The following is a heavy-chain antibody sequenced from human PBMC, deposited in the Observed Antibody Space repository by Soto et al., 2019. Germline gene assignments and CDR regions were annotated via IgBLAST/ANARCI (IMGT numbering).Heavy chain of an antibody. J-gene: IGHJ6*02. V-gene: IGHV3-23*01. Sequence: EVQLLESGGGLVQPGGSLRLSCAASGFTFSSYAMSWVRQAPGKGLEWVSAISGSGGSTYYADSVKGRFTISRDNSKNTLYLQMNSLRAEDTAVYYCAKATGSSSSFSVYYYYGMDVWGQGTTVTVSS. CDR2: ISGSGGST. CDR1: GFTFSSYA. CDR3: AKATGSSSSFSVYYYYGMDV. D-gene: IGHD6-6*01.